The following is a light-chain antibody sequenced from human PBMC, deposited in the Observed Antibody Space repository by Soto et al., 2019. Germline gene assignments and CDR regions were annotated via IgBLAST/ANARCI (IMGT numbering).Light chain of an antibody. V-gene: IGKV1-39*01. Sequence: IQMTQSPYALCACVGDRGTIICGASQNVGSYFNWYQQKSGNAPTLLIYGALSLHRGVPSRFDGGGSGTDFTLAINGLQPEDFATYYCQQTFSMPGTFGQGTKVDIK. J-gene: IGKJ1*01. CDR3: QQTFSMPGT. CDR1: QNVGSY. CDR2: GAL.